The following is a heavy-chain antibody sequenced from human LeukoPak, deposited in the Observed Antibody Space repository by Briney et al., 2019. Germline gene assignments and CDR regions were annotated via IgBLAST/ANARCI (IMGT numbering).Heavy chain of an antibody. Sequence: GGSLRLSCAASGFTFSNYAMSWVRQAPGQGLEWVSGLSGSGDISNYADSVKGRFTLSRDNSKNTLYLQMNNLRAEDTAVYYCAKAVTTTGAGWFDSWGQGTLVTVSS. V-gene: IGHV3-23*01. CDR3: AKAVTTTGAGWFDS. D-gene: IGHD2-8*02. J-gene: IGHJ5*01. CDR2: LSGSGDIS. CDR1: GFTFSNYA.